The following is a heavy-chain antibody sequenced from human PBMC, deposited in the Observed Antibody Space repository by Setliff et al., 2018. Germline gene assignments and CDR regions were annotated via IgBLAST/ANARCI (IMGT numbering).Heavy chain of an antibody. CDR1: GGSFSGYY. V-gene: IGHV4-34*01. Sequence: SETLSLTCAVYGGSFSGYYWSWIRQPPGKGPEWIGEINHSGSTNYNPSLKSRVTISVDTSKNQFSLKLTAVTAADTAIYYCARHRAVAGAYYFDFWGQGTLVTVSS. CDR3: ARHRAVAGAYYFDF. D-gene: IGHD6-19*01. CDR2: INHSGST. J-gene: IGHJ4*02.